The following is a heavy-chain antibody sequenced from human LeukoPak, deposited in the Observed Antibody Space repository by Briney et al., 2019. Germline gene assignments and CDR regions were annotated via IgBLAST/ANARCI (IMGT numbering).Heavy chain of an antibody. Sequence: PSETLSLTCTVSGGSISSNYWSWIRQPPGKGLEWIGYIYYSGSTNYNPSLKSRVTISVDTSKNQFSLKLSSVTAADTAVYYCARDRSSDYYYYMDVWGKGTTVTVSS. CDR3: ARDRSSDYYYYMDV. CDR2: IYYSGST. CDR1: GGSISSNY. J-gene: IGHJ6*03. D-gene: IGHD3-10*01. V-gene: IGHV4-59*01.